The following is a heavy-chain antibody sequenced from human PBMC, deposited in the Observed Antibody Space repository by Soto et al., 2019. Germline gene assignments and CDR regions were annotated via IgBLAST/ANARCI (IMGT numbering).Heavy chain of an antibody. CDR3: TTSNLGVDF. D-gene: IGHD1-1*01. V-gene: IGHV3-15*01. CDR1: GLIFSDVW. J-gene: IGHJ4*02. CDR2: IKTKPDDGTI. Sequence: EVQLVESGGGLVKPGGSLRLSCAASGLIFSDVWMTWVRQAPGKVLEWVGRIKTKPDDGTIDYAAPVRGRFTISIDDSKNTLYLQMTSLTPDDTGVYYCTTSNLGVDFWGPGTLVTVSS.